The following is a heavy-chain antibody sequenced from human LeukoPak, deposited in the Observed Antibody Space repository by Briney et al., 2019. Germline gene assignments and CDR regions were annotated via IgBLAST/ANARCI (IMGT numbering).Heavy chain of an antibody. Sequence: GGSLRLSCAASGFTFNSYSMNWVRQAPGKGLEWVSSISSSSSYIYYADSVKGRFTISRDNAENSLYLQMNSLRAEDTAVYYCARDPKQLVAFDYWGQGTLVTVSS. CDR1: GFTFNSYS. CDR2: ISSSSSYI. CDR3: ARDPKQLVAFDY. J-gene: IGHJ4*02. D-gene: IGHD6-6*01. V-gene: IGHV3-21*01.